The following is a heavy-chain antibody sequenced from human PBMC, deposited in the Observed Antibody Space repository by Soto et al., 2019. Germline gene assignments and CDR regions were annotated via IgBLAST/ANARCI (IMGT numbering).Heavy chain of an antibody. V-gene: IGHV4-59*01. Sequence: QVQLQESGPGLVKPSETLSLTCTVSGGSISSYYWSWIRQPPGKGLEWIGYIYYSGSTNYNPSLKSRVTISVDMSKNQFSLKLSSVTAADTAVYYCARGQRSDYYYYYYMDVWGKGTTVTVSS. J-gene: IGHJ6*03. D-gene: IGHD1-1*01. CDR3: ARGQRSDYYYYYYMDV. CDR1: GGSISSYY. CDR2: IYYSGST.